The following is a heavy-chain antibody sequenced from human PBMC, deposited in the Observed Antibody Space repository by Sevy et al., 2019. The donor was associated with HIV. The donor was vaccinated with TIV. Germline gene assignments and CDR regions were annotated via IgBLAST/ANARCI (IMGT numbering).Heavy chain of an antibody. CDR1: GYTLTELS. Sequence: ASVKVSCKASGYTLTELSMHWVRQAPGKGLEWMGGFDPEDGEKIYAQKFQDRITMTEDTSTDTAYMELNSLRSEDTAVYYCASGREDYYGNSGYFDYWGQGTLVTVSS. J-gene: IGHJ4*02. CDR3: ASGREDYYGNSGYFDY. CDR2: FDPEDGEK. V-gene: IGHV1-24*01. D-gene: IGHD3-22*01.